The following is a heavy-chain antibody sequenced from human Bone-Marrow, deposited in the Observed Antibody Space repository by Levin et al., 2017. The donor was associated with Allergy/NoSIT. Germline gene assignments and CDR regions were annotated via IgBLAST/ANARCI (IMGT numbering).Heavy chain of an antibody. Sequence: SGGSLRLSCAVSGIPFSDYVLTWVRQAPGKGPEWVSLITGSGDNTYYADSVKGRFTISRDNSKSTLYLQMNSLRVEDTAVYYCAKGRYFGAGSFLNSFDYWGQGTLVTVSS. V-gene: IGHV3-23*01. CDR2: ITGSGDNT. J-gene: IGHJ4*01. CDR3: AKGRYFGAGSFLNSFDY. CDR1: GIPFSDYV. D-gene: IGHD3-10*01.